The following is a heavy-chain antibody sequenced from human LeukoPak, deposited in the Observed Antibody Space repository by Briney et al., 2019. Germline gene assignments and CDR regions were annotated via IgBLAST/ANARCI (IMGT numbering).Heavy chain of an antibody. V-gene: IGHV3-9*01. Sequence: PGGSLRLSCAASGFTFDDYTMHWVRQAPGKGLEWVSGISWNSGSIGCADSVKGRFTISRDNAKNSLYLQMNSLRAEDTALYYCAKYDSSGFDSGIDYWGQGTLVTVSS. J-gene: IGHJ4*02. D-gene: IGHD3-22*01. CDR1: GFTFDDYT. CDR3: AKYDSSGFDSGIDY. CDR2: ISWNSGSI.